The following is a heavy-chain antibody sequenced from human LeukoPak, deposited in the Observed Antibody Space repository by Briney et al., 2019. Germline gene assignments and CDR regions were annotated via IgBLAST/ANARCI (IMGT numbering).Heavy chain of an antibody. V-gene: IGHV1-18*01. D-gene: IGHD6-6*01. CDR3: ARDRALGDEYSSSSGYGMDV. Sequence: ASVKVSCKASGGTFSSYAVSWVRQAPGQGLEWMGWISAYNGNTNYAQKLQGRVTMTTDTSTGTAYMELSSLRSEDTAVYYCARDRALGDEYSSSSGYGMDVWGQGTTVTVSS. CDR1: GGTFSSYA. J-gene: IGHJ6*02. CDR2: ISAYNGNT.